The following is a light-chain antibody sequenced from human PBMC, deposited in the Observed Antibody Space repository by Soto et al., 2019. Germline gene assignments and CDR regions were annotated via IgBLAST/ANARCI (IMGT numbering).Light chain of an antibody. V-gene: IGKV4-1*01. CDR1: QSVLYSSNNKNY. CDR3: QQYYSTPYT. CDR2: WAS. J-gene: IGKJ2*01. Sequence: DIVMTQSPDSLAVSLGERATINCKSSQSVLYSSNNKNYLAWYQQKPGQPPKLLIYWASTRESGVPDRFSGSGSGTDFTLTSSSLQVEDVAVYYCQQYYSTPYTFGQGTKLEIK.